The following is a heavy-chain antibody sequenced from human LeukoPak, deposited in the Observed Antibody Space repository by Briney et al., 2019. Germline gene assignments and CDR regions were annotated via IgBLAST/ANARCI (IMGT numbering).Heavy chain of an antibody. Sequence: GGSLRLSCAASGFTVSGNYMSWVRQAPGKGLEWVSVIYSGGSTYYADSVKGRFTISRDNSKNTLYLQMNRLRAEDTAVYYCARHRYCSSTSCYWLSYWGQGTLVTVSS. D-gene: IGHD2-2*01. J-gene: IGHJ4*02. CDR3: ARHRYCSSTSCYWLSY. V-gene: IGHV3-53*01. CDR1: GFTVSGNY. CDR2: IYSGGST.